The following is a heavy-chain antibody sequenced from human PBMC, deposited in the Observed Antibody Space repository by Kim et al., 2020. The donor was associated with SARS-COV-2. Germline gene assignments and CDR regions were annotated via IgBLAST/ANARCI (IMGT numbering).Heavy chain of an antibody. V-gene: IGHV4-59*08. CDR2: IYHSGST. Sequence: SETLSLTCTVSRDSISSTYWSWIRQPPGKGLEWIGHIYHSGSTNYNPSLKSRLSISLDTTKNQVSLRLSSVTAADTAVYYCARHTSTVYDFGGGTFDHWGQGVLVTVSS. D-gene: IGHD3-3*01. J-gene: IGHJ4*02. CDR1: RDSISSTY. CDR3: ARHTSTVYDFGGGTFDH.